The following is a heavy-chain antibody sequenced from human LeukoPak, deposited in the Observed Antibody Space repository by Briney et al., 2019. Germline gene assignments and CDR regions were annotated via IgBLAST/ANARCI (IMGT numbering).Heavy chain of an antibody. CDR1: GFTFNTYS. V-gene: IGHV3-21*06. J-gene: IGHJ4*02. CDR3: LRGDRRDY. CDR2: IDSSGGYM. Sequence: KAGGSLRLSCEASGFTFNTYSMNWARQAPGKGLEWVSSIDSSGGYMFYADSVKGRFIISRDNAKDSLYPQMNSLRVEDTAVYYCLRGDRRDYWGQGTLVTVSS.